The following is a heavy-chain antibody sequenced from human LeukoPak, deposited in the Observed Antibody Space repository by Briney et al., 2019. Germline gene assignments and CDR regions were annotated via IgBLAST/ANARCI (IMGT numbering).Heavy chain of an antibody. CDR2: IYYSGST. Sequence: PSATLSLTCTVSGGSISSSSYYWGWIRQPPGKGLEWIGSIYYSGSTYYNPSLKSRVTISVDTSKNQFSLKLSSVTAADTAVYYCAITYYDFWSGYYYFDYWGQGTLVTVSS. D-gene: IGHD3-3*01. CDR1: GGSISSSSYY. CDR3: AITYYDFWSGYYYFDY. J-gene: IGHJ4*02. V-gene: IGHV4-39*01.